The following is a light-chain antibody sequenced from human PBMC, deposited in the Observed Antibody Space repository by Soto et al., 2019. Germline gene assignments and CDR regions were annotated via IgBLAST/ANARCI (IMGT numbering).Light chain of an antibody. V-gene: IGLV7-43*01. CDR1: TGAVTSGYY. J-gene: IGLJ2*01. Sequence: QAVVTQEPSLTVSPGGTVTLTCASSTGAVTSGYYPNWVQQKPGQTPRALIYSTDNKHSWTPPRFSGSLLGGKAALTLSGAQPEDEAEYYCLLYFGGYVVFGGGTKLTVL. CDR3: LLYFGGYVV. CDR2: STD.